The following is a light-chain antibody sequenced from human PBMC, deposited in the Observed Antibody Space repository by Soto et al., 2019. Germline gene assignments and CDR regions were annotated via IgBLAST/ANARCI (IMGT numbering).Light chain of an antibody. Sequence: DIQMTQSPSFVSASVGDRVTITCRASQGISRGLVWYQQKPGKGPKLLIDAASSLQSWVPSRFSRRGSGTAFHLHITSLKHEDLATYDCQPANRLPYTFRQGTNLEIQ. CDR2: AAS. J-gene: IGKJ2*01. V-gene: IGKV1-12*01. CDR1: QGISRG. CDR3: QPANRLPYT.